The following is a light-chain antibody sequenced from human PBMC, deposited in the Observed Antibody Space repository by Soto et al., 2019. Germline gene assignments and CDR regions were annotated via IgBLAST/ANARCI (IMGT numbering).Light chain of an antibody. CDR3: SSYTSSSTYV. CDR1: SSDVGGYNY. Sequence: QSVLTQPPSASGSPGQSVAISCTGTSSDVGGYNYVPWYQQHPGKAPKLMIYEVNKRPSGVPDRFSGSKSGNTASLTISGLQAEDEADYYCSSYTSSSTYVFGTGTKVTVL. J-gene: IGLJ1*01. V-gene: IGLV2-8*01. CDR2: EVN.